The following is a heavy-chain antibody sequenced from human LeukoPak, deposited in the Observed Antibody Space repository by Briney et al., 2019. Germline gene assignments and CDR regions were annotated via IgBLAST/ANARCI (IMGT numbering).Heavy chain of an antibody. J-gene: IGHJ3*02. CDR2: IKQDGSEK. Sequence: PGGSLRLSCAASGFTFSSYWMSWVRQAPGKGLEWVANIKQDGSEKYYVDSVKGRFTISRDNAKNSLYLQMNSLRAEDTAVYYCARARYCSSTSCYSDAFDIWGQGTMVTVSS. CDR3: ARARYCSSTSCYSDAFDI. V-gene: IGHV3-7*01. CDR1: GFTFSSYW. D-gene: IGHD2-2*01.